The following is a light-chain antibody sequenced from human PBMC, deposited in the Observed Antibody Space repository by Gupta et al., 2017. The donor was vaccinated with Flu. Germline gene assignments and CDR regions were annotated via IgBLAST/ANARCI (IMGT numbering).Light chain of an antibody. Sequence: QPVLTQPPSSSASPGESARLTCHVSRDINVDKYKIYWYQQKRGSHHRYRLYYYSDLDAGQGSGVPSRCSGAKDASANAGISLISVLQSEEAADYYCLIWPGNRWVFGGGTRLTVL. V-gene: IGLV5-37*01. CDR2: YYSDLDA. J-gene: IGLJ3*02. CDR1: RDINVDKYK. CDR3: LIWPGNRWV.